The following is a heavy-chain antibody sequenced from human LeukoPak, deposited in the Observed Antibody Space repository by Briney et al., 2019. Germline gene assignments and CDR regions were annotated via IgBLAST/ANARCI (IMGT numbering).Heavy chain of an antibody. CDR2: IYSGGST. Sequence: GGSLRLSCAASGFTVSSTYMNWVRQAPGKGLEWVSVIYSGGSTYYADSVKGRFTISRDNSKNTLYLQMNSLRAEDTAVYYCAKDGSSGWLFDYWGQGTLVTVSS. CDR3: AKDGSSGWLFDY. CDR1: GFTVSSTY. V-gene: IGHV3-66*01. D-gene: IGHD6-19*01. J-gene: IGHJ4*02.